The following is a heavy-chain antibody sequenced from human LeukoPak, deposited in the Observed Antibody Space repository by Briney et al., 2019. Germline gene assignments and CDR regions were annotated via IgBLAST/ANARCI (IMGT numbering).Heavy chain of an antibody. D-gene: IGHD3-3*01. J-gene: IGHJ4*02. CDR2: IIPIFGTA. Sequence: GASVKVSCKASGGTFSSYAISWVRQAPGQGLEWMGGIIPIFGTANYAQKFQGRVTITADESTSTAYMELSSLRSEVTAVYYCARDKSDFWSGYFDYWGQGTLVTVCS. CDR3: ARDKSDFWSGYFDY. V-gene: IGHV1-69*13. CDR1: GGTFSSYA.